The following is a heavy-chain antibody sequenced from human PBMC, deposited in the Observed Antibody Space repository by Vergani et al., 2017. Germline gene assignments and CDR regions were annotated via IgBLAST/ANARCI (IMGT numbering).Heavy chain of an antibody. V-gene: IGHV1-3*01. Sequence: QVQLVQSGAEVKKPGASVKVSCKASGYTFTSYAMHWVRQAPGQRLEWMGWINAGNGNTKYSQKFQGRVTITRDTSASTAYMELSSLRSEDTAVYYCAGESPGYSSSWYFWFDPWGQGTLVTVSS. J-gene: IGHJ5*02. D-gene: IGHD6-13*01. CDR3: AGESPGYSSSWYFWFDP. CDR2: INAGNGNT. CDR1: GYTFTSYA.